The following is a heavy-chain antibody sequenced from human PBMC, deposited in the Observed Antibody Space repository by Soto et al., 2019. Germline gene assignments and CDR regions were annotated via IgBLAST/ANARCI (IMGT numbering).Heavy chain of an antibody. Sequence: QITLKESGPTLVKPTQTLTLTCSFSGFSLTTAGVGVGWIRQPPGKALEWLTLLYWDDDKIYSPSLKRRLTITRDTSKNQVVIRLTNLDPVDTATYYCAHSKTSGMRYYFDYWGQGTLVTVSS. CDR1: GFSLTTAGVG. V-gene: IGHV2-5*02. J-gene: IGHJ4*02. CDR2: LYWDDDK. CDR3: AHSKTSGMRYYFDY.